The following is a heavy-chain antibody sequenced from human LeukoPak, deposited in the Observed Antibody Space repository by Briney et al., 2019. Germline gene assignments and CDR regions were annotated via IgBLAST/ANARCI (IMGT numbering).Heavy chain of an antibody. CDR3: ARAGQWWYYSDY. V-gene: IGHV3-48*03. CDR2: ISSSGSTI. D-gene: IGHD2-15*01. Sequence: PGGSLRLSCAASGFTFSSYEMNWVRQAPGKGLEWVSYISSSGSTIYYADSVKGRFTISRDNAKNSLYLQMNSLRAEDTAVYYCARAGQWWYYSDYWGQGTLVTVSS. CDR1: GFTFSSYE. J-gene: IGHJ4*02.